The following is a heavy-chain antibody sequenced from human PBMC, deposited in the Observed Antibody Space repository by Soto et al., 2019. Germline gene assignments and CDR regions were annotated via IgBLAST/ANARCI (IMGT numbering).Heavy chain of an antibody. CDR1: GGSFSGYY. D-gene: IGHD3-10*01. V-gene: IGHV4-34*01. Sequence: QVQLQQWGAGLLKPSETLSLTCAVYGGSFSGYYWSWIRQPPGKGLEWIGEINHSGSTNYNPSLKSRVTISVATSKNQFSLKLSSVTAADTAVYYCARGRMTYYYGSGSYWGYYFDYWGQGTLVTVSS. CDR2: INHSGST. CDR3: ARGRMTYYYGSGSYWGYYFDY. J-gene: IGHJ4*02.